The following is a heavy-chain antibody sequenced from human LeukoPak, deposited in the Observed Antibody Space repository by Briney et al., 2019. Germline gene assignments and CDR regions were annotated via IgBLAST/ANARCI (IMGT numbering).Heavy chain of an antibody. CDR2: IYWDDDK. D-gene: IGHD6-19*01. Sequence: SGPTLVNPTQTLTLTCTFSGFSLITGGVGVGWIRQPPGKALEWLALIYWDDDKRYSPSLKSRLTITKDTSKNQVVLTMTNVDPVDTATYYCAHSPTLYSSGWRADYWGQGTLVTVSS. J-gene: IGHJ4*02. V-gene: IGHV2-5*02. CDR3: AHSPTLYSSGWRADY. CDR1: GFSLITGGVG.